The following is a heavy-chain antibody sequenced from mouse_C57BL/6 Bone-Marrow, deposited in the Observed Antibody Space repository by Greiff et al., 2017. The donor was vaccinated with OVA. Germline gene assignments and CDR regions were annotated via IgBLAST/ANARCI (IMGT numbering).Heavy chain of an antibody. V-gene: IGHV5-6*02. Sequence: EVMLVESGGDLVKPGGSLKLSCAASGFTFSSYGMSWVRQTPDKRLEWVATISSGGSYTYYPDSVKGRFTISRDNAKHTLYLQMSSLKSEDTAMYYCARHGDYGSFFDYWGQGTTLTVSS. D-gene: IGHD1-1*01. CDR2: ISSGGSYT. CDR3: ARHGDYGSFFDY. CDR1: GFTFSSYG. J-gene: IGHJ2*01.